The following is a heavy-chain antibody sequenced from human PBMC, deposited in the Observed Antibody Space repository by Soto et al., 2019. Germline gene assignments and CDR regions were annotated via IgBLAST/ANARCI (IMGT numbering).Heavy chain of an antibody. CDR1: GGTIISISYY. J-gene: IGHJ3*02. CDR2: IYYSGST. V-gene: IGHV4-39*01. CDR3: ARLLLEVFDI. Sequence: PSETQSLTCTVSGGTIISISYYWVWNHQPPGKGLEWIGSIYYSGSTYYNPSLKSRVTISVDTSKNQFSLKLSSVTAADTAVYYCARLLLEVFDIWGQGTLVPVSP.